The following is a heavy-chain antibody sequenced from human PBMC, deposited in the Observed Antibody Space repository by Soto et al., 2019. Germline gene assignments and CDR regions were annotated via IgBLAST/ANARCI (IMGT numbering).Heavy chain of an antibody. J-gene: IGHJ4*02. CDR2: IYYSGST. CDR1: GGSISSYY. Sequence: PSETLSHTYTVSGGSISSYYWSWIRQPPGKGLEWIGYIYYSGSTNYNPSLKSRVTISVDTSKNQFSLKLSSVTAADTAVYYCARVSIDYYASRPFDFWGQGRPLTGSS. V-gene: IGHV4-59*01. D-gene: IGHD3-22*01. CDR3: ARVSIDYYASRPFDF.